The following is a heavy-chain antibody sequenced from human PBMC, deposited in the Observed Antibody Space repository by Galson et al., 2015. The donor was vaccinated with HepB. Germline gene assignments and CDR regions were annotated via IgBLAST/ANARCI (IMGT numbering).Heavy chain of an antibody. CDR1: GGSISSYY. CDR3: AREGVGQWYYGSGSYYRGYYFDY. Sequence: ETLSLTCTVSGGSISSYYWSWIRQPPGKGLEWIGYIYYSGSTNYNPSLKSRVTISVDTSKNQFSLKLSSVTAADTAVYYCAREGVGQWYYGSGSYYRGYYFDYWGQGTLVTVSS. D-gene: IGHD3-10*01. J-gene: IGHJ4*02. V-gene: IGHV4-59*01. CDR2: IYYSGST.